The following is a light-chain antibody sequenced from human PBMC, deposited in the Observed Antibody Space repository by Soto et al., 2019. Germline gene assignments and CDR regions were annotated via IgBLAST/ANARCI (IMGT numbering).Light chain of an antibody. CDR1: QSVSSSY. Sequence: EIVMRQSPGTLSLSPGERATLSCRASQSVSSSYLAWYQQKPGQAPRLLIYGASSRATGIPDRFSGSGSGTDFTLTISRLEPEDFAMYYCQQYGSPVTFGQGTRLEI. V-gene: IGKV3-20*01. CDR2: GAS. J-gene: IGKJ5*01. CDR3: QQYGSPVT.